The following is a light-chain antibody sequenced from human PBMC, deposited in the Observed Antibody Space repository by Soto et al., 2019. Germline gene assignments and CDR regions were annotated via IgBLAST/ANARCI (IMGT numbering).Light chain of an antibody. CDR2: DAS. CDR3: LQTRHWPRP. Sequence: TVMTQSPATLSVSPGEGATVSCRASQSVGRNLAWYQQKPGQAPRLLIYDASTRATAMPARFSGSGPGTEFTLTLDSLQSEDFAVYYCLQTRHWPRPFGQGTKVEIK. J-gene: IGKJ1*01. V-gene: IGKV3-15*01. CDR1: QSVGRN.